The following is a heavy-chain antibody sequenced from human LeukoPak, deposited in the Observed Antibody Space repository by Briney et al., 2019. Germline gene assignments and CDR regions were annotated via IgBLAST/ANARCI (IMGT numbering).Heavy chain of an antibody. CDR1: GFTFSSYW. D-gene: IGHD3-3*01. J-gene: IGHJ4*02. V-gene: IGHV3-7*01. CDR2: IKQDGSEK. Sequence: PGGSLRLSCAASGFTFSSYWMSWVRQAPGKGLEWVANIKQDGSEKYYVDSVKGRFTISRDNAKNSLYLQVNSLRAEDTAVYYCASSGYYDFWSGFQSSDYWGQGTLVTVSS. CDR3: ASSGYYDFWSGFQSSDY.